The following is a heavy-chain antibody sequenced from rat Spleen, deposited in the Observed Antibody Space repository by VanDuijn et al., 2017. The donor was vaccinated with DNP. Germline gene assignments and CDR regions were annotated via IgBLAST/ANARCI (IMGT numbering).Heavy chain of an antibody. D-gene: IGHD3-8*01. J-gene: IGHJ4*01. CDR3: AGVPNTYYVMDA. CDR2: IWTGGTT. V-gene: IGHV2-43*01. CDR1: GLSLTSYH. Sequence: QMQLKESGPGLVQPSQTLSLTCTVSGLSLTSYHISWVRQPPGKGLEWMGIIWTGGTTAYNSLLKSRLSITRDTSKSQVFLKMNSLQTADTATYYCAGVPNTYYVMDAWGQGASVTVSS.